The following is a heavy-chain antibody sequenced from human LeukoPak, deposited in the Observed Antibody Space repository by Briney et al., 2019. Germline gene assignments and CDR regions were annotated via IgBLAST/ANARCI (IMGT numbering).Heavy chain of an antibody. CDR2: ISSGSSTI. Sequence: GGSLRLSCAASGFTFSSYAMNWVRQAPGKGLEWVSYISSGSSTIYYADSVKGRFTISRDNAKNSLYLQMNSLRAEDTAVYYCARDRVGSSPHYWGQGTLVTVSS. V-gene: IGHV3-48*01. CDR1: GFTFSSYA. J-gene: IGHJ4*02. CDR3: ARDRVGSSPHY. D-gene: IGHD1-26*01.